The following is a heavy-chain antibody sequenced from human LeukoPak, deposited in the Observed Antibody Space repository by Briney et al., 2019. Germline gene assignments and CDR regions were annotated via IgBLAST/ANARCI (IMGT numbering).Heavy chain of an antibody. CDR1: GASISSYY. V-gene: IGHV4-59*01. D-gene: IGHD3-10*01. CDR2: IYYSGST. Sequence: KPSETLSLTCTVSGASISSYYWSWVRQPPGKGLEWIGYIYYSGSTNYNPSLKSRVTISVDTSKNQFSLKLSSVTAADTAVYYCARDSTVRVVRPNYYYYMEVWAKGTTVTVFS. J-gene: IGHJ6*03. CDR3: ARDSTVRVVRPNYYYYMEV.